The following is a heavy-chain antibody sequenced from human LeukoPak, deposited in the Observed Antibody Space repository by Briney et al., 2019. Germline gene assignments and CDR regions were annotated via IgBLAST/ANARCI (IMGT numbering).Heavy chain of an antibody. CDR1: GFTFSSYA. CDR2: ITISSSYM. J-gene: IGHJ6*03. CDR3: ARDPYSGGYGAYYYYYMDV. V-gene: IGHV3-21*01. D-gene: IGHD6-19*01. Sequence: GGSLRLSCAASGFTFSSYAMSWVRQAPGKGLEWVSSITISSSYMFYADSVRGRFTISRDNAENSLYLQMNSLRDEDTAVYYCARDPYSGGYGAYYYYYMDVWGKGTTVTVSS.